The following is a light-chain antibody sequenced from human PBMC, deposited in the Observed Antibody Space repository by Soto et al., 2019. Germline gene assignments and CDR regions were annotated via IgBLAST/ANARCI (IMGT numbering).Light chain of an antibody. CDR3: QQYNNWPRT. CDR1: QSISSD. Sequence: EIVMTQSPASLSVSPGERAIVSCRAGQSISSDLAWYQQKPGQAPRLLIYGASTRATGVPSRFSGSGSGTEFILTISSLQSEDFGVYYCQQYNNWPRTFGRGSKVDIK. CDR2: GAS. J-gene: IGKJ1*01. V-gene: IGKV3-15*01.